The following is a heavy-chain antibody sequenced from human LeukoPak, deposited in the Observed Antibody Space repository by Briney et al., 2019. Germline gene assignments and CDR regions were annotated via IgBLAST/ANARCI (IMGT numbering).Heavy chain of an antibody. J-gene: IGHJ4*02. Sequence: SETLSLTCAVYGGSFSGYYWSWIRQPPGKGLEWIGEINHSGSTNNNPPLKSRVTISVDTSKNQFSLKLSSVTAADTAVYYCATILGYWGQGTLVTVSS. CDR3: ATILGY. V-gene: IGHV4-34*01. CDR1: GGSFSGYY. CDR2: INHSGST. D-gene: IGHD2-21*01.